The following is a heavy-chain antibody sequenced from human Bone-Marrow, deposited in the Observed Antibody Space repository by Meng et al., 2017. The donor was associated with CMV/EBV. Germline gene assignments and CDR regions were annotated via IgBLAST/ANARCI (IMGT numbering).Heavy chain of an antibody. CDR2: TKPGDSEI. Sequence: EESLKISCQAAGYSFTNYWIGWVRQTPGKGLEWKGITKPGDSEIQYSPSFQGQVTISVGKSINTAYLQWGSLRASDTAIFYCARHYNGAGYLEWFFDYWGQATLATVSS. CDR1: GYSFTNYW. J-gene: IGHJ4*02. CDR3: ARHYNGAGYLEWFFDY. V-gene: IGHV5-51*01. D-gene: IGHD3-3*01.